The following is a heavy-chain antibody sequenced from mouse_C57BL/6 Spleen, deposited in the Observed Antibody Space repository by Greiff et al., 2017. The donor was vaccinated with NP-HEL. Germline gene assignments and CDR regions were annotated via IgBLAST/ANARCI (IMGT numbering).Heavy chain of an antibody. CDR1: GFTFSSYG. CDR3: ARQVRSRDGNYGYYAMDY. J-gene: IGHJ4*01. V-gene: IGHV5-6*01. D-gene: IGHD2-1*01. Sequence: DVQLVESGGDLVKPGGSLKLSCAASGFTFSSYGMSWVRQTPDKRLEWVATLSSGGSYTYYPDSVKGRFTISRDNAKNTLYLQMSSLKSEDTAMYYCARQVRSRDGNYGYYAMDYWGQGTSVTVSS. CDR2: LSSGGSYT.